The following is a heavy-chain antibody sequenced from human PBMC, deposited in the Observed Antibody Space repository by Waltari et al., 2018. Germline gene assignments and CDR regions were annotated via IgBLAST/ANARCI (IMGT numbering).Heavy chain of an antibody. J-gene: IGHJ6*02. CDR1: GFTFSSYA. CDR2: IYSGGST. CDR3: ARDRIVATSHYYYYGMDV. V-gene: IGHV3-23*03. Sequence: EVQLLESGGGLVQPGGSLRLSCAASGFTFSSYAMSWVRQAPGTGLEWVSVIYSGGSTYYADSVKGRFTIYRDNSKNTLYLQMNSLRAEDTAVYYCARDRIVATSHYYYYGMDVWGQGTTVTVSS. D-gene: IGHD5-12*01.